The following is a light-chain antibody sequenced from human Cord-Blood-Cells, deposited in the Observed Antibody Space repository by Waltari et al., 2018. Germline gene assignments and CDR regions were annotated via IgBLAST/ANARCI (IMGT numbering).Light chain of an antibody. CDR1: QSVLYSSNNKNY. V-gene: IGKV4-1*01. CDR3: QQYYSTPLT. Sequence: DIVMTQSPDSLAVYLGERATINCKSSQSVLYSSNNKNYLAWYQKKPGPPPKLLIYWASTRESGVPDRFSGSGSETDFTLTISSLQAEDVAVYYCQQYYSTPLTFGGGTKVEIK. CDR2: WAS. J-gene: IGKJ4*01.